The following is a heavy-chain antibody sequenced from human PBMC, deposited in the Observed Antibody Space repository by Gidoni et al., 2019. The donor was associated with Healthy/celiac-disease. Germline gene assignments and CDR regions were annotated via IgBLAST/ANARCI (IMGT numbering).Heavy chain of an antibody. CDR2: ISYDGSNK. D-gene: IGHD5-12*01. CDR3: AREIYSGDDHGTDY. Sequence: QVQLVESGGGVVQPGMSLRLSCAASGFTFSSYAMHWVRQAPGNGLEWVAVISYDGSNKYYADSVKGRFTISRDNSKNMLYLQMNSLRAEDTAVYYCAREIYSGDDHGTDYWGQGTLVTVSS. V-gene: IGHV3-30-3*01. CDR1: GFTFSSYA. J-gene: IGHJ4*02.